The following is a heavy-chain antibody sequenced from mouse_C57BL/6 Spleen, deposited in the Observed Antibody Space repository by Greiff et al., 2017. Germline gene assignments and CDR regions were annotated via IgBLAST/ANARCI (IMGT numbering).Heavy chain of an antibody. CDR1: GYTFTSYW. J-gene: IGHJ4*01. D-gene: IGHD2-5*01. CDR3: ARWISYSNYGAMDY. CDR2: IDPSDSET. Sequence: VQLQQPGAELVRPGSSVKLSCKASGYTFTSYWMHWVKQRPIKGLEWIGNIDPSDSETHYNQKFKDKATLTVDKSSSTAYMQLSRLTSEDSAVYYCARWISYSNYGAMDYWGQGTSVTVSS. V-gene: IGHV1-52*01.